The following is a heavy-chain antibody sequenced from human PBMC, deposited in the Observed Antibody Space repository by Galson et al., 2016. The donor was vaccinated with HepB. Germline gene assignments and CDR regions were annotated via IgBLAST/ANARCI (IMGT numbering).Heavy chain of an antibody. Sequence: SLRLSCAASGYSFSEYYMSWIRQAPGKGLEYVSYISTSGGYIKYADSVKGRFTISRGNAINSLYLQMNSLRADDTAVYYCVGGALPSGSSWWYYFDFWGQGVQVTVSS. V-gene: IGHV3-11*06. CDR2: ISTSGGYI. CDR3: VGGALPSGSSWWYYFDF. D-gene: IGHD2-15*01. CDR1: GYSFSEYY. J-gene: IGHJ4*02.